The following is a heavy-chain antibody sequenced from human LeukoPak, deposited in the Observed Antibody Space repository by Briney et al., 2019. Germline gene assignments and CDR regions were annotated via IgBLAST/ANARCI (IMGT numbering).Heavy chain of an antibody. V-gene: IGHV3-53*04. D-gene: IGHD1-26*01. CDR3: ARDASGYDYIDV. J-gene: IGHJ6*03. CDR1: VFTVSSNY. CDR2: IYSGGST. Sequence: GGTLRLSCAASVFTVSSNYMSWVRQAPGKGLEWVSVIYSGGSTYYADSVNGRFTISRHNSNNTLYLQMSSQRAEDTSVYYCARDASGYDYIDVWGQGTTVTVS.